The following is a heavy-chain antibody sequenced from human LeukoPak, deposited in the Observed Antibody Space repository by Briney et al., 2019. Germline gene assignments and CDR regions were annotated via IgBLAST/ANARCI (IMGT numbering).Heavy chain of an antibody. CDR1: GGSFSGYY. Sequence: SETLSLTCAVYGGSFSGYYWSWIRQPPGKGLEWIGKIHHSGSTYYNPSLKSRVTISVDTSKNQFSLKLSSVTAADTAVYYCAREGGSGYYYYYMDVWGKGTTVTVSS. J-gene: IGHJ6*03. V-gene: IGHV4-34*01. CDR2: IHHSGST. D-gene: IGHD3-10*01. CDR3: AREGGSGYYYYYMDV.